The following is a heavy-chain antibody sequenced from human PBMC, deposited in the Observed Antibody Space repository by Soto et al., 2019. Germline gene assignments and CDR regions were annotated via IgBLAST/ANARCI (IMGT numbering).Heavy chain of an antibody. D-gene: IGHD5-18*01. J-gene: IGHJ1*01. CDR2: IYYSGST. V-gene: IGHV4-59*01. CDR1: GGSISSYY. Sequence: SETLSLTCTVSGGSISSYYWSWIRQPPGKGLEWIGYIYYSGSTNYNPSLKSRVTISVDTSKNQFSLKLSSVTAADTAVYYCARGYSYGFFQHWGQGTLVTVSS. CDR3: ARGYSYGFFQH.